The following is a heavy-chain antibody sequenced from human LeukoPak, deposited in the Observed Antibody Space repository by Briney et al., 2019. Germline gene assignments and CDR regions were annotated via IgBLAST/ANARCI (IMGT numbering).Heavy chain of an antibody. Sequence: SETLSLTCTVSGGSISSYYWSWIRQPPGKGLEWIGYIYYSGSTNYNPSLKSRVTISVDTSKNQFSLKLSSVTAADAAVYYCARRNDEWLDPGAFDIWGQGTMVTVSS. CDR3: ARRNDEWLDPGAFDI. D-gene: IGHD6-19*01. V-gene: IGHV4-59*01. CDR2: IYYSGST. J-gene: IGHJ3*02. CDR1: GGSISSYY.